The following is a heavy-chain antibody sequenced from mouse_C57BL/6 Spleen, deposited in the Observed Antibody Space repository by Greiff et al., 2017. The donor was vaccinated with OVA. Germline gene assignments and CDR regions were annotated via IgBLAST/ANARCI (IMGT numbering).Heavy chain of an antibody. Sequence: VQLQQSGAELVMPGASVKLSCKASGYTFTSYWMHWVKQRPGQGLEWIGEIDPSDSYTNYNQKFKGKSTLTVDKSSSTAYMQLSSLTSEDSAVYYCARGTGYFDYWGQGTTLTVSS. CDR1: GYTFTSYW. D-gene: IGHD4-1*01. J-gene: IGHJ2*01. CDR3: ARGTGYFDY. V-gene: IGHV1-69*01. CDR2: IDPSDSYT.